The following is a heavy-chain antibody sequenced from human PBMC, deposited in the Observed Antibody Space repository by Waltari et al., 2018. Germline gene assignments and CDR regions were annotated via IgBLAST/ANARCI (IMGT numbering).Heavy chain of an antibody. D-gene: IGHD2-2*01. J-gene: IGHJ4*02. CDR2: INPSGGST. V-gene: IGHV1-46*03. CDR1: GYTFTSYY. CDR3: ARVAGGRARAYQD. Sequence: QVQLVQSGAEVKKPGASVKVSCKASGYTFTSYYMHWVRQAPGQGLEWMGIINPSGGSTSYVQKFHGRVTMTSDTSTSTVYMELSSLRSEDTAVYYCARVAGGRARAYQDWGQGTLVTVSS.